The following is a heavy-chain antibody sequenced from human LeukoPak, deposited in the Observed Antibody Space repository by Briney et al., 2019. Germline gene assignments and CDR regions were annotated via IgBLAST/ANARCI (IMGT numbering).Heavy chain of an antibody. Sequence: PGRSLRLSCAASGFTFSSYAMHWVRQAPGKGLEWVAVISYDGSNKYYADSVKGRFTISRDNSKNTLYLQMNGQRAEDTAVYYCARDNYDISGYYVFDPWGQGTLVTVSS. CDR3: ARDNYDISGYYVFDP. V-gene: IGHV3-30*03. J-gene: IGHJ5*02. CDR1: GFTFSSYA. D-gene: IGHD3-22*01. CDR2: ISYDGSNK.